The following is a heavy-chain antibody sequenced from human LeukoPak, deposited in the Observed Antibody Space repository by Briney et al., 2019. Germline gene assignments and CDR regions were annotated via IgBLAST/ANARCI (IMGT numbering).Heavy chain of an antibody. CDR1: GGSISSYY. V-gene: IGHV4-59*12. Sequence: PSETLSLTCTVSGGSISSYYWSWIRQPPGKGLEWIGYIYYSGSTNYNPSLKSRVTISVDTSKNQFSLKLSSVTAADTAVYYCATDHYYGSGSYYNWGQGTLVTVSS. CDR3: ATDHYYGSGSYYN. D-gene: IGHD3-10*01. CDR2: IYYSGST. J-gene: IGHJ4*02.